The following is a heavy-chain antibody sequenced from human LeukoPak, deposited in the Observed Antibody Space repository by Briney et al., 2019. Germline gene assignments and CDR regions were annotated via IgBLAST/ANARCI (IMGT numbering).Heavy chain of an antibody. J-gene: IGHJ4*02. V-gene: IGHV3-11*01. Sequence: GGSLRLSCTASGFIFRDYYMGWIRQAPGKGLEGISDINGGGRKTNLGDSVKGRFTISRDNAKKSLYLQMNSLKVEDTAVYYCVRARSYFRDSDGYLFIRETTDYFDHWGQGTQVIVSS. CDR2: INGGGRKT. CDR1: GFIFRDYY. D-gene: IGHD3-22*01. CDR3: VRARSYFRDSDGYLFIRETTDYFDH.